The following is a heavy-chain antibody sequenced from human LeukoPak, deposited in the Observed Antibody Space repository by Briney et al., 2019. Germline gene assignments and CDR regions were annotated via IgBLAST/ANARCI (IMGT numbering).Heavy chain of an antibody. CDR1: GYTFTSYA. J-gene: IGHJ5*02. Sequence: ASVKVSCKASGYTFTSYAMHWVRQAPGQRLEWMGWINAGNGNTKYSQKFQGRVTITRDTSASTAYMELSSLRSEDTAVHYCARLALRQNWFDPWGQGTLVTVSS. CDR2: INAGNGNT. D-gene: IGHD3-16*01. V-gene: IGHV1-3*01. CDR3: ARLALRQNWFDP.